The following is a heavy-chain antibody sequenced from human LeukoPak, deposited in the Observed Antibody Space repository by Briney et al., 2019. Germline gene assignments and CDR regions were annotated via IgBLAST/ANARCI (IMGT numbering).Heavy chain of an antibody. CDR3: AKGWASYYFDY. CDR1: GFTFSSYG. J-gene: IGHJ4*02. Sequence: GGSLRLSCAASGFTFSSYGMHWVRQAPGKGLEWVAVISYDGSNKYYADSVKGRFTISRDNSKNTLYLQMNSLRAEDTAVYYCAKGWASYYFDYWGQGTLVTVSS. D-gene: IGHD3-16*01. CDR2: ISYDGSNK. V-gene: IGHV3-30*18.